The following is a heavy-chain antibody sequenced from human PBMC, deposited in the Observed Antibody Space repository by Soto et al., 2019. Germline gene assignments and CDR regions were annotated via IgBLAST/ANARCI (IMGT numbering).Heavy chain of an antibody. Sequence: GGSLRLSCAASGFTFSSYWMSWVRQAPGKGLEWVANIKQDGSEKYYVDSVKGRFTISRDNAKNSLYLQMNSLRAEDTAVYYCARGGYCSSTSCSGGFDPWGQGTLVTVSS. D-gene: IGHD2-2*01. V-gene: IGHV3-7*01. CDR3: ARGGYCSSTSCSGGFDP. CDR2: IKQDGSEK. CDR1: GFTFSSYW. J-gene: IGHJ5*02.